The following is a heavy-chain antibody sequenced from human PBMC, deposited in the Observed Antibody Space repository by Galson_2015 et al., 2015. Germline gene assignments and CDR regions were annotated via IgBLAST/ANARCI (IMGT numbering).Heavy chain of an antibody. Sequence: SLRLSCAASGFMFNTFAMNWVRQAPGKGLEWVSYITSSSNTIYYADSVKGRFTISRDNGRNSLYLQMNSLRDDDTGVYYCARDENGLVYGMDVWGQGTTFTVSS. CDR1: GFMFNTFA. V-gene: IGHV3-48*02. J-gene: IGHJ6*02. CDR2: ITSSSNTI. D-gene: IGHD2-2*03. CDR3: ARDENGLVYGMDV.